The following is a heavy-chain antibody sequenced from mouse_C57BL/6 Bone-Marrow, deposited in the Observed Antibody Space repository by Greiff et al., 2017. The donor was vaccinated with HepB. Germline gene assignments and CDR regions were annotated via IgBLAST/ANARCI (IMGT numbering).Heavy chain of an antibody. Sequence: QVHVKQPGAELVKPGASVKLSCKASGYTFTSYWMHWVKQRPGQGLEWIGMIHPNSGSTNYNEKFKSKATLTVDKSSSTAYMQLSSLTSEDSAVYYCARLDYSNYACAYWGQGTLVTVSA. J-gene: IGHJ3*01. V-gene: IGHV1-64*01. CDR2: IHPNSGST. CDR1: GYTFTSYW. D-gene: IGHD2-5*01. CDR3: ARLDYSNYACAY.